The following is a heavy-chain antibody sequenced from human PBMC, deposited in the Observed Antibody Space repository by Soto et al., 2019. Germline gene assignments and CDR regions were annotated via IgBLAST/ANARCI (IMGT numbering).Heavy chain of an antibody. V-gene: IGHV3-21*06. CDR2: ISSTTNYI. CDR3: ARESEDLTSNFDY. J-gene: IGHJ4*02. Sequence: GGSLRLSCAASGFTFTRYSMNWVRQATGKGREWVSSISSTTNYIYYGDSMKGRFTISRDNAKNSLYLEMNSLRADDTAVYYCARESEDLTSNFDYWGQGTLVTVSS. CDR1: GFTFTRYS.